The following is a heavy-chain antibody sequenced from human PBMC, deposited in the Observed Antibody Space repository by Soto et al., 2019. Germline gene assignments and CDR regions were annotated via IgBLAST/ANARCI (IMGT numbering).Heavy chain of an antibody. J-gene: IGHJ6*03. CDR2: INSDGSST. V-gene: IGHV3-74*01. Sequence: EVQLVESGGGLVQPGGSLRLSCAASGFTFRSYWMHWVHQAPGKGLVWVSRINSDGSSTNYADSVKGRFTISRDNAKNTLYLQMNSLRVEDTAVYYCAFKHSCSWAYYYCYMDVWGKGTAVTVSS. CDR3: AFKHSCSWAYYYCYMDV. CDR1: GFTFRSYW. D-gene: IGHD6-13*01.